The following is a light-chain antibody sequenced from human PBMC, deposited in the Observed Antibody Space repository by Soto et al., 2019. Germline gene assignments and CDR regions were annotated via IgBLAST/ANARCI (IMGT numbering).Light chain of an antibody. J-gene: IGKJ1*01. CDR3: QQYNSWLWT. V-gene: IGKV3-15*01. CDR2: GAS. CDR1: QSVSSC. Sequence: DIMVTQSPCTLSLSQGERATLSCRASQSVSSCLAWYQQKPGQAPRLLIYGASTRATGIPARFSGSGSGTEFTLIISSLQSEDSAVYYCQQYNSWLWTFGQGAKVDIK.